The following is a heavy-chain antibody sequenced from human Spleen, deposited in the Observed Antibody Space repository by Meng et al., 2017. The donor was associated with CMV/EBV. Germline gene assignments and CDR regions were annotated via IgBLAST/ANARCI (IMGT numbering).Heavy chain of an antibody. CDR3: ARASGSTSSGWFDP. CDR2: IYHSGST. CDR1: GGSISSSPW. V-gene: IGHV4-4*02. J-gene: IGHJ5*02. D-gene: IGHD2-2*01. Sequence: GSGGSISSSPWWSWVRQPPGKGLEWIGEIYHSGSTTYNPSLKSRVTISVDKSKNQFSLKLSSVTAADTAVYYCARASGSTSSGWFDPWGQGTLVTVSS.